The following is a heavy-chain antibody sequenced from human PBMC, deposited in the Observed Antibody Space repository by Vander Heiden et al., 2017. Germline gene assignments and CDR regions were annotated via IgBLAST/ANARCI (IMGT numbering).Heavy chain of an antibody. D-gene: IGHD3-22*01. CDR2: IKSKTEGETT. CDR3: TTGSDSSGYYYGDACDI. Sequence: SNAWMNWVRQASGKGEEWFGRIKSKTEGETTDYAAPMKGRFPIARDDSKNTLYLQMNSLKTEDTAVYYCTTGSDSSGYYYGDACDIWGQGTMVTVSS. V-gene: IGHV3-15*07. CDR1: SNAW. J-gene: IGHJ3*02.